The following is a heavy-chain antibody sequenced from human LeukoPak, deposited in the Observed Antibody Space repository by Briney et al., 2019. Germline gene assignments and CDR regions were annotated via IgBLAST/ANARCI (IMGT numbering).Heavy chain of an antibody. V-gene: IGHV4-34*01. CDR3: ARGLGWKVATMGLFYMDV. CDR1: GGSFSGYD. D-gene: IGHD5-24*01. J-gene: IGHJ6*03. CDR2: INDGGDT. Sequence: SETLSLTCGVSGGSFSGYDWSWVRQPPGKGLEWIGEINDGGDTNYNPSLKSRVTLSVDTSKNQFSLKVRSVTAADTDIYYCARGLGWKVATMGLFYMDVWGEGTPVTVSS.